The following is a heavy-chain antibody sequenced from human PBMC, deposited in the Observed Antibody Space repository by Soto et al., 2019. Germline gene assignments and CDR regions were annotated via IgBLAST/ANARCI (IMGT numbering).Heavy chain of an antibody. J-gene: IGHJ6*02. CDR2: IYYSGST. CDR1: GGSISSYY. CDR3: ARDYISGLANYYYYYGMDV. D-gene: IGHD3-3*02. Sequence: SETLSLTCTVSGGSISSYYWSWIRQPPGKGLEWIGYIYYSGSTNYNPSLKSRVTISVDTSKNQFSLKLSSVTAADAAVYYCARDYISGLANYYYYYGMDVLGQGTTVTVSS. V-gene: IGHV4-59*01.